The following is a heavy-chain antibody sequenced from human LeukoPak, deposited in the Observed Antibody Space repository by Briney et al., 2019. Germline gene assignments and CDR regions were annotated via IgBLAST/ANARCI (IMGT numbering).Heavy chain of an antibody. CDR2: ISPYNGNT. J-gene: IGHJ4*02. CDR3: ARVLIYYGDPYYFDY. D-gene: IGHD4-17*01. V-gene: IGHV1-18*01. CDR1: GYTFTSYG. Sequence: GASVNVSCKSSGYTFTSYGISWVRQAPGQGLEWMGWISPYNGNTNYAQKLQGRVTMTTDTSTSTAYMELRSLRSDDTAVYYCARVLIYYGDPYYFDYWGQGTLVTVSS.